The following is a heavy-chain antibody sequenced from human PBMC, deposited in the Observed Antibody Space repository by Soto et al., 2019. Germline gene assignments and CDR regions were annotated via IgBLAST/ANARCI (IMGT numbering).Heavy chain of an antibody. CDR1: GFTISSNA. J-gene: IGHJ4*02. CDR2: ISDRGDTT. Sequence: GGSLRLSCAASGFTISSNAMYWVRQAPGKGLEWVSGISDRGDTTHYADSVKGRFTISRDTSKNTLYLQLNALRADDTAVYYCAKDKPGTTSFDYWGQGALVTVSS. D-gene: IGHD1-1*01. V-gene: IGHV3-23*01. CDR3: AKDKPGTTSFDY.